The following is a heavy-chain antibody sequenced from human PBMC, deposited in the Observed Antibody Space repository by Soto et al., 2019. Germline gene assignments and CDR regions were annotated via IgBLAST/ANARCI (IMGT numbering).Heavy chain of an antibody. CDR3: ARGNAPAYYDILTGYYYYYYYYYMDV. D-gene: IGHD3-9*01. Sequence: QVPLVQSGAEVKKPGASVKVSCKASGYTFTSYDINWVRQATGQGLEWMGWMNPNSGNTGYAQKFQGRVTMTRNTSISTAYMELSSLRSEDTAVYYCARGNAPAYYDILTGYYYYYYYYYMDVWGKGTTVTVSS. V-gene: IGHV1-8*01. J-gene: IGHJ6*03. CDR2: MNPNSGNT. CDR1: GYTFTSYD.